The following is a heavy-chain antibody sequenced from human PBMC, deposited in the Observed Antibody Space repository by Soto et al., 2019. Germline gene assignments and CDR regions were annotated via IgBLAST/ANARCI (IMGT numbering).Heavy chain of an antibody. CDR3: ARSQGSSTSLEIYYYYYYGMDV. Sequence: QVQLVQSGAEVKKPGSSVKVSCKASGGTFGSYAISWVRQAPGQGLEWMGGIIPIPGTANYAQKFQGRVTMAADDSTRTAYMELSSLRSEDTAVYYCARSQGSSTSLEIYYYYYYGMDVWGQGTTVTVSS. CDR1: GGTFGSYA. CDR2: IIPIPGTA. V-gene: IGHV1-69*01. J-gene: IGHJ6*02. D-gene: IGHD2-2*01.